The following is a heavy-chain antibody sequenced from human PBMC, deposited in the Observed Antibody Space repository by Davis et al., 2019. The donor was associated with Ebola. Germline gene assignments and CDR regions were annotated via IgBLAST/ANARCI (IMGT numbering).Heavy chain of an antibody. V-gene: IGHV3-30*02. CDR1: GFTFSSYG. Sequence: GESLKISCAASGFTFSSYGMHWVRQAPGKGLEWVAVIWYDGSNKYYADSVKGRFTISRDNSKNTLYLQMNSLRAEDTAVYYCAKDDYGDYVSYYYYGMDVWGQGTTVTVSS. D-gene: IGHD4-17*01. J-gene: IGHJ6*02. CDR2: IWYDGSNK. CDR3: AKDDYGDYVSYYYYGMDV.